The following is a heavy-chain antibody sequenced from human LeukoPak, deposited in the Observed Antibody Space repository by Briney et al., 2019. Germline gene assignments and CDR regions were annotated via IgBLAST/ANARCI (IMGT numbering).Heavy chain of an antibody. Sequence: ASVKVSSKVSRYTLTELSMHWVRQAPGKGLEWMGWINPNSGYINYAKKCQGRVTMTRDTSIRTAYMKLSRLGSDDTAVYYSAIGPPYYDILTGYYYWGQGTLVTVSS. CDR1: RYTLTELS. J-gene: IGHJ4*02. D-gene: IGHD3-9*01. V-gene: IGHV1-2*02. CDR2: INPNSGYI. CDR3: AIGPPYYDILTGYYY.